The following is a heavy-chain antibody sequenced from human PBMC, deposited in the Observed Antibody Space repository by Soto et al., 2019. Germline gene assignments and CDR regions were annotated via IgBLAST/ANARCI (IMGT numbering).Heavy chain of an antibody. CDR2: IYHSGST. CDR1: GGSISSSNW. J-gene: IGHJ6*02. CDR3: ASVRGGYYYAMDV. Sequence: QVQLQESGPGLVKPSGTLSLTCAVSGGSISSSNWWSWVRQPPGKGLEWIGEIYHSGSTNYNPSLKSRVTKSVDKSTNQFSLKLSSVTAADTAVYYCASVRGGYYYAMDVWGQGTTVTVSS. D-gene: IGHD3-10*02. V-gene: IGHV4-4*02.